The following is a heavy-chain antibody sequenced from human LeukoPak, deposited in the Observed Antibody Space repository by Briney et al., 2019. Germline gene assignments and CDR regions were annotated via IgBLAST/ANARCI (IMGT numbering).Heavy chain of an antibody. CDR2: IHSSGST. CDR3: AREGSATARPFVSNDY. V-gene: IGHV4-4*07. CDR1: GDSISSYY. Sequence: SETLSLTCTVSGDSISSYYWSWIRQPAGKGLEWIGRIHSSGSTDYNPSLKSRVTMSVDTSKNQFSLKVRSVTAADTAVYYCAREGSATARPFVSNDYWGQGTLVTVSS. J-gene: IGHJ4*02. D-gene: IGHD6-6*01.